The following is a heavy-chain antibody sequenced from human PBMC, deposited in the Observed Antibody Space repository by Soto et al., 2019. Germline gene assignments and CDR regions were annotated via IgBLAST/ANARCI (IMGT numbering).Heavy chain of an antibody. D-gene: IGHD3-10*01. CDR3: ATSLWFGTQVEL. J-gene: IGHJ5*02. CDR1: GGYFNDNY. Sequence: QVQLQQWGAGLLKPSETLSLSCAVYGGYFNDNYYTWFRQPPGKGLEWIGEISRSGTTKYIPSLMSRASNSFDTSKTQVSLKVTSVTAADTAVYYCATSLWFGTQVELWGQGALVTVSS. CDR2: ISRSGTT. V-gene: IGHV4-34*01.